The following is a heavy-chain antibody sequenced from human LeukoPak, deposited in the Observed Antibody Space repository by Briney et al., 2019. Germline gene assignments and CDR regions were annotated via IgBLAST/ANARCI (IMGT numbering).Heavy chain of an antibody. Sequence: SETLSLTCTVSGGSISSGSYYWSWIRQPAGKGLEWIGRIYTSGSTNYNPSLKSRVTISVDTSKNQFSLKLSSVTAADTAVYYCARGAPRYCSSTSCYWNWGQGTLVTVSS. J-gene: IGHJ4*02. CDR1: GGSISSGSYY. D-gene: IGHD2-2*01. CDR2: IYTSGST. V-gene: IGHV4-61*02. CDR3: ARGAPRYCSSTSCYWN.